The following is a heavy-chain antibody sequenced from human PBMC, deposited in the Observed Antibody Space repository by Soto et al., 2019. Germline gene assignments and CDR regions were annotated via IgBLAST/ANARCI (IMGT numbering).Heavy chain of an antibody. CDR2: ISSSSSYI. CDR3: ARDGGDVDYGDYVGRGWFGWFDP. J-gene: IGHJ5*02. Sequence: EVQLVESGGGLVKPGGSLRLSCAASGFTFSSYSMNWVRQAPGQGLEWVSSISSSSSYIYYADSVKGRFTISRDNAKNSLYLQMNSLRAEDTAVYYCARDGGDVDYGDYVGRGWFGWFDPWGQGTLVTVSS. CDR1: GFTFSSYS. D-gene: IGHD4-17*01. V-gene: IGHV3-21*01.